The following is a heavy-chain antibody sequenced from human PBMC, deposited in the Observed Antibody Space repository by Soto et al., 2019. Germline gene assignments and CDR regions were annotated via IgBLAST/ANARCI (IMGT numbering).Heavy chain of an antibody. CDR1: GGSISSGGYY. D-gene: IGHD5-12*01. J-gene: IGHJ4*02. CDR2: IYYSGST. V-gene: IGHV4-31*03. Sequence: SETLSLTCTVSGGSISSGGYYWSWIRQHPGKGLEWIGYIYYSGSTYYNPSLKSRVTISVDTSKNQFSLKLSSVTAADTAVYYCARDSVWLPAPYYFDYWGQGTLVTVSS. CDR3: ARDSVWLPAPYYFDY.